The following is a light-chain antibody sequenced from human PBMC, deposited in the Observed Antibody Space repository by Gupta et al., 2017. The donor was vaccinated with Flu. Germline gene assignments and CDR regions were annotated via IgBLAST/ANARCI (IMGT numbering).Light chain of an antibody. CDR1: HGISNY. V-gene: IGKV1-9*01. CDR3: QQLNSYPRT. Sequence: PSFLSASVGDRVTITCRASHGISNYLAWYQQQPGKAPKLLIYDASTSLSGVPSRFSGSGSWSDFTLTISSLQTEDFATYYCQQLNSYPRTFGQGTKVEIK. J-gene: IGKJ1*01. CDR2: DAS.